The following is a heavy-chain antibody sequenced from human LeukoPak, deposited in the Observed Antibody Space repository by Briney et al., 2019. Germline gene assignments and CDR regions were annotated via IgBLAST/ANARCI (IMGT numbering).Heavy chain of an antibody. CDR3: ARVRASIGYCCDY. D-gene: IGHD3-22*01. Sequence: ASVKVSCKASGYTFTSYYMHWVRQAPGQGLEWMGIINPSGGSTSYAQKFQGRVTMTRETSTSPVYMELSILRSEDTAVYYWARVRASIGYCCDYWGQGTLVTVSS. CDR1: GYTFTSYY. CDR2: INPSGGST. J-gene: IGHJ4*02. V-gene: IGHV1-46*01.